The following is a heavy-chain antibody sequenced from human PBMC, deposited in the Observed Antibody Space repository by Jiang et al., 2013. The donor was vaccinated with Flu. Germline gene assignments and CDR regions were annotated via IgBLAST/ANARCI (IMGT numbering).Heavy chain of an antibody. J-gene: IGHJ4*02. Sequence: GSGLVKPSETLSLTCTVSGYSISSGYNWGWIRQPPGKGLEWIGSIYHSGTTYYNPSLKSRVTISVGTSKNQFSLKLSSVTAADTAVYYCARSGDSSGYYILDYWAREPWSPSPQ. D-gene: IGHD3-22*01. CDR3: ARSGDSSGYYILDY. CDR2: IYHSGTT. V-gene: IGHV4-38-2*02. CDR1: GYSISSGYN.